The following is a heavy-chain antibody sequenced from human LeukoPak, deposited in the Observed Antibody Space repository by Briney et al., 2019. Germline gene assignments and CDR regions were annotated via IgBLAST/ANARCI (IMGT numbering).Heavy chain of an antibody. J-gene: IGHJ4*02. CDR1: GLTFSIYN. D-gene: IGHD6-19*01. V-gene: IGHV3-48*04. CDR2: ISSGSSTT. Sequence: PGGSLRLSCAASGLTFSIYNMNWVRQAPGKGLEWVSYISSGSSTTYYADSVKGRFTISRDNAKNSLYLQMNSLRAEDTAVYYCARGGYSSGLDYWGQGTLVTVSS. CDR3: ARGGYSSGLDY.